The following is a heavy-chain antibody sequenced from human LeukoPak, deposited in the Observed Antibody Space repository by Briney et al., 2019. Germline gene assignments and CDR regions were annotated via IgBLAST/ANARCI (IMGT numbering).Heavy chain of an antibody. D-gene: IGHD3-22*01. CDR3: VRQPPGVYDTTQNWFDP. V-gene: IGHV5-10-1*01. CDR2: IAPSDSYT. J-gene: IGHJ5*02. CDR1: GYSFPSHW. Sequence: GESLKISCKVSGYSFPSHWITWVRQVPGKGLEWMGRIAPSDSYTNYNPSFEGHVTMSVEKSITAVYLQWSSLKASDTAMYYCVRQPPGVYDTTQNWFDPWGQGTLATVSS.